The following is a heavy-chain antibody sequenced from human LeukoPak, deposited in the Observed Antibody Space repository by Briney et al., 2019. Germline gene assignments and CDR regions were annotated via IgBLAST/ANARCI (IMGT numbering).Heavy chain of an antibody. D-gene: IGHD3-16*01. Sequence: GESLKISCKTSGYTFTHYWIGWVRQMPGKGLEWVGIIYPGDSDTRYSPSFQGHVTFSVDKSNNTAYLQWSALKASGTATYYCGRPPKKDSKGWGGGFGHWGQGTLVIVTS. CDR2: IYPGDSDT. CDR3: GRPPKKDSKGWGGGFGH. J-gene: IGHJ4*02. CDR1: GYTFTHYW. V-gene: IGHV5-51*01.